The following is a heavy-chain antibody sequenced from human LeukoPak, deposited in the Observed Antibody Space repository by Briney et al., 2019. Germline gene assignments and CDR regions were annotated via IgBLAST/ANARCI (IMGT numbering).Heavy chain of an antibody. J-gene: IGHJ3*02. D-gene: IGHD3-3*01. V-gene: IGHV4-30-4*08. Sequence: PSETLSLACTVSGGSISSGDYYWSWIRQPPGKGLEWIGYIYYSGSTYYNPSLKSRVTISVDTSKNQFSLKLSSVTAADTAVYYCARAPSLTYYDFWSGSDDAFDIWGQGTMVTVSS. CDR2: IYYSGST. CDR3: ARAPSLTYYDFWSGSDDAFDI. CDR1: GGSISSGDYY.